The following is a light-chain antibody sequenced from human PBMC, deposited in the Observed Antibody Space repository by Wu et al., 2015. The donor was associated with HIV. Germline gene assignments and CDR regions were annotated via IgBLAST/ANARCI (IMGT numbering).Light chain of an antibody. CDR1: QAIRNS. CDR3: QQYNNWIT. V-gene: IGKV1-NL1*01. CDR2: AAS. Sequence: DIQMTQSPSSLSASVGDKVTLTCRASQAIRNSVAWLQQRPGQAPKLLLYAASTLESGVPSRFSGTGYGTDFTLTISGLQPEDFAVYYCQQYNNWITFGQGTRLEIK. J-gene: IGKJ5*01.